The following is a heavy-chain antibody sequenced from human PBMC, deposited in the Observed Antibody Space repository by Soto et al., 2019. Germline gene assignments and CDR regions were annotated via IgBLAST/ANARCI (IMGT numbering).Heavy chain of an antibody. D-gene: IGHD3-9*01. CDR2: ITSSGRTT. CDR1: GFTFSDYY. V-gene: IGHV3-11*04. Sequence: PGGSLRLSCAASGFTFSDYYMNWIRQAPGKGLEWVSYITSSGRTTYYADSVKGRFTISRDNAKNSLYLQMNSLRAEDTAAYYCARQWTNYDILTGYFQYYSDYCGQGTLVTVSS. CDR3: ARQWTNYDILTGYFQYYSDY. J-gene: IGHJ4*02.